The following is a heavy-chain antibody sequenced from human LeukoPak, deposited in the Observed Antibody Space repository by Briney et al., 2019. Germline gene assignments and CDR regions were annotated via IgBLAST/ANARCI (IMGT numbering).Heavy chain of an antibody. Sequence: GGPLRLSCAASGFSYNSYWMHWVPQAPGKGLLCVLRINIDGRSASSAPSVTGRFTMSRDNAKKSLYLQMNSLRAEDTALYYCARDKDPHGAGSYWLWGQGTLVTVSS. CDR1: GFSYNSYW. D-gene: IGHD3-10*01. CDR3: ARDKDPHGAGSYWL. CDR2: INIDGRSA. J-gene: IGHJ4*02. V-gene: IGHV3-74*01.